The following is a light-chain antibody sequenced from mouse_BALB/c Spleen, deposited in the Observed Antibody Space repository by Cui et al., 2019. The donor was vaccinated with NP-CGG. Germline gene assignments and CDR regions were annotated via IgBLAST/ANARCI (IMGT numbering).Light chain of an antibody. CDR3: ALWYSNHWV. Sequence: AVVPQEFLLTTSPGETVTLTCRSSTGAVTTSNYANWVQEKPDHLFTGLIGGTNNRAPGVPARFSGSLIGDKAALTITGAQTEDEAIYFCALWYSNHWVFGGGTKLTVL. J-gene: IGLJ1*01. CDR2: GTN. V-gene: IGLV1*01. CDR1: TGAVTTSNY.